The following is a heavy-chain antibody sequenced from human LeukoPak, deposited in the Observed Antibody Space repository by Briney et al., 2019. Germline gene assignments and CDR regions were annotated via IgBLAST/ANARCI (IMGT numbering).Heavy chain of an antibody. J-gene: IGHJ4*02. V-gene: IGHV4-59*01. D-gene: IGHD2-21*02. CDR1: GGSISSYY. CDR3: ARGPLSPRGGDASGYYFDY. CDR2: IYYSGST. Sequence: SETLSLTCTLSGGSISSYYWSWIRQPPGKGLEWIGYIYYSGSTNYNPSLKSRVTISVDTSKNQFSLKLSSVTAADTAVYYCARGPLSPRGGDASGYYFDYWGQGTLVTVSS.